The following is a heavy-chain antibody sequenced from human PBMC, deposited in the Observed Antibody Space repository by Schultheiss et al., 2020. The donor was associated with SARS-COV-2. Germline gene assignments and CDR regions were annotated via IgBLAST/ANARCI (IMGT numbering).Heavy chain of an antibody. CDR3: ARDRGIAAAVWFDP. CDR2: INPNSGGT. V-gene: IGHV1-2*02. D-gene: IGHD6-13*01. CDR1: GYTFTGYY. J-gene: IGHJ5*02. Sequence: ASVKVSCKASGYTFTGYYMHWVRQAPGQGLEWMGWINPNSGGTYYAQKFQGRVTMTRDTSISTAYMELSRLRSDDTAVYYCARDRGIAAAVWFDPWGQGTLVTVSS.